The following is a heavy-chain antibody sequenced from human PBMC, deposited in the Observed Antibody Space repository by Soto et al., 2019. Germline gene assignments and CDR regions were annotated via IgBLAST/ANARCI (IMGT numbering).Heavy chain of an antibody. CDR3: ARANWYSEY. Sequence: QVQLQESGPGLVKPSETLSLTCTVSGDSINNHYWSWIRQPPGKGLEWLGYVYYNGITNYNPSLKSRVTMSVDTSKNQVSLNLTSLTAADTAKYYCARANWYSEYWGQGIPVTVSS. J-gene: IGHJ4*02. CDR1: GDSINNHY. V-gene: IGHV4-59*11. CDR2: VYYNGIT. D-gene: IGHD7-27*01.